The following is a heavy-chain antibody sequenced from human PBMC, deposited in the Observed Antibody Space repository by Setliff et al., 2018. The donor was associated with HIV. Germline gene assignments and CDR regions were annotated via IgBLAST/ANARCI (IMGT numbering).Heavy chain of an antibody. V-gene: IGHV1-69*10. D-gene: IGHD4-17*01. CDR1: GGTFSSYA. CDR2: IIPILGIA. Sequence: GASVKVSCKASGGTFSSYAISWVRQAPGQGLEWMGGIIPILGIANYAQKFQGRVTITADKSTSTAYMELSSLRSEDTAVYFCAKALTTVTRRAASDSWGQGTLVTVSS. J-gene: IGHJ4*02. CDR3: AKALTTVTRRAASDS.